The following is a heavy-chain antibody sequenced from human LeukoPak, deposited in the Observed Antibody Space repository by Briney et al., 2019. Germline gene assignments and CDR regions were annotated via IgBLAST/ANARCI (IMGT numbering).Heavy chain of an antibody. V-gene: IGHV1-2*02. J-gene: IGHJ4*02. CDR1: GYTFTGYY. CDR3: ARDRYGSGSYYNGDLDY. D-gene: IGHD3-10*01. CDR2: INPNSGGT. Sequence: GASVKVSCKASGYTFTGYYMDWVRQAPGQGLEWMGWINPNSGGTNYAQKLQGRVTMTRDTSISTAYMELSRLRSDDTAVYYCARDRYGSGSYYNGDLDYWGQGTLVTVSS.